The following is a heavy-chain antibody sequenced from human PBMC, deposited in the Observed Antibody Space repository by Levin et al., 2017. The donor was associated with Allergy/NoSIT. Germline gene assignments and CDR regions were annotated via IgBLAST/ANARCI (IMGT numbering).Heavy chain of an antibody. CDR3: ARGVLYGSGGSYYYYYGMDV. J-gene: IGHJ6*02. Sequence: SVKVSCKASGGTFSSYAISWVRQAPGQGLEWMGGIIPIFGTANYAQKFQGRVTITADESTSTAYMELSSLRSEDTAVYYCARGVLYGSGGSYYYYYGMDVWGQGTTVTVSS. D-gene: IGHD3-10*01. V-gene: IGHV1-69*13. CDR1: GGTFSSYA. CDR2: IIPIFGTA.